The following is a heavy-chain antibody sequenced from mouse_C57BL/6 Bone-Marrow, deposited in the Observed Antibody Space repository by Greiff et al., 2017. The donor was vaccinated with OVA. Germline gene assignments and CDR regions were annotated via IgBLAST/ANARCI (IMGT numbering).Heavy chain of an antibody. J-gene: IGHJ4*01. V-gene: IGHV1-63*01. CDR2: IYPGGGYT. Sequence: VKVVESGAELVRPGTSVKMSCKASGYTFTNYWIGWAKQRPGHGLEWIGDIYPGGGYTNYNEKFKGKATLTADKSSSTAYMQFSSLTSEDSAIYYCARRLYCAMDYWGQGTSVTVSS. CDR1: GYTFTNYW. D-gene: IGHD3-2*02. CDR3: ARRLYCAMDY.